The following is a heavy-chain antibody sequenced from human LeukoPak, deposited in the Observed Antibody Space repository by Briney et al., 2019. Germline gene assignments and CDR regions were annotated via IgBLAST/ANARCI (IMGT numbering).Heavy chain of an antibody. CDR1: GFTFDDYA. J-gene: IGHJ3*02. D-gene: IGHD6-19*01. Sequence: GRSLRLSCAASGFTFDDYAMHWVRQAPGKGLEWVSGISWNSGSIGYAYSVKGRFTISRDNAKNSLYLQMNSLRAEDMALYYCAKTMGSGWSDAFDIWGQGTMVTVSS. V-gene: IGHV3-9*03. CDR2: ISWNSGSI. CDR3: AKTMGSGWSDAFDI.